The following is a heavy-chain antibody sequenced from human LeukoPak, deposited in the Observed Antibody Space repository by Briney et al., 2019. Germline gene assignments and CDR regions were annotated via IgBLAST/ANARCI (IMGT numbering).Heavy chain of an antibody. CDR3: ARDSRSGFDP. D-gene: IGHD4-17*01. Sequence: ASVKVSCKASGYTFTCYYMHWVRQAPGQGLEWMGIINPSGGSTSYAQKFQGRVTTTRDTSTSTVYMELSSLRSEDTAVYYCARDSRSGFDPWGQGTLVTVSS. CDR2: INPSGGST. V-gene: IGHV1-46*01. J-gene: IGHJ5*02. CDR1: GYTFTCYY.